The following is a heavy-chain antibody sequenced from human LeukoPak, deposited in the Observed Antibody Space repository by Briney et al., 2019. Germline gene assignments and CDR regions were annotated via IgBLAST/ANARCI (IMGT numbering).Heavy chain of an antibody. Sequence: PSETLSLTCTVSGGSISSYCWSWIRQPPGKGLEWIGSIYHSGSTYYNPSLKSRVTISVDTSKNQFSLKLSSVTAADTAVYYCARCGSGSYPFDYWGQGTLVTVSS. CDR3: ARCGSGSYPFDY. D-gene: IGHD3-10*01. V-gene: IGHV4-59*08. J-gene: IGHJ4*02. CDR2: IYHSGST. CDR1: GGSISSYC.